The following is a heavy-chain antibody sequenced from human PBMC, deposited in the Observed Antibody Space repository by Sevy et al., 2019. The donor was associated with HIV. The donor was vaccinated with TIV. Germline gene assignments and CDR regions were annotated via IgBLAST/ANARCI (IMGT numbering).Heavy chain of an antibody. V-gene: IGHV3-48*02. CDR3: ASDYGGTAYDAFDI. J-gene: IGHJ3*02. CDR1: GFTFSSYS. Sequence: GGSLRLSCAASGFTFSSYSMNWVRQAPGKGLEWVSYISSSSSTKYYADSVKGRFTISRDNAKNSLYLQMNSLRDEDTAVYYCASDYGGTAYDAFDIWGQGTMVTVSS. D-gene: IGHD2-15*01. CDR2: ISSSSSTK.